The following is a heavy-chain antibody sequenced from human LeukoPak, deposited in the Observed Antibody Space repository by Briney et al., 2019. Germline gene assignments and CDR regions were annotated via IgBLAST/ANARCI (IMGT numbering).Heavy chain of an antibody. CDR3: ARDVGCSSTSCYNNY. CDR2: IKQDGSEK. D-gene: IGHD2-2*02. Sequence: GSLRLSCAGSGFTINRGWMSWVRQAPGKGLEWVANIKQDGSEKYYVDSVKGRFTISRDNTKNSLYLQMNSLTAEDTAVYYCARDVGCSSTSCYNNYWGQGTLVTVSS. J-gene: IGHJ4*02. V-gene: IGHV3-7*01. CDR1: GFTINRGW.